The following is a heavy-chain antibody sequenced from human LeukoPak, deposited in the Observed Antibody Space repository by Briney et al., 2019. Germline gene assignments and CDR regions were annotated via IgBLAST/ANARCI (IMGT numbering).Heavy chain of an antibody. CDR3: AGMNPGYSSSWYNAY. J-gene: IGHJ4*02. CDR2: IYYSGST. Sequence: SETLSLTCTVSGGSISSSSYYWGWIRQPPGKGLEWIGSIYYSGSTYYNPSLKSRVTISVATSKNQFSLKLSSVTAADTAVYYCAGMNPGYSSSWYNAYWGQGTLVTVSS. CDR1: GGSISSSSYY. D-gene: IGHD6-13*01. V-gene: IGHV4-39*01.